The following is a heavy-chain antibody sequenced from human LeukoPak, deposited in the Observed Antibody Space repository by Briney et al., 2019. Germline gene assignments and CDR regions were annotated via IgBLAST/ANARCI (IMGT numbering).Heavy chain of an antibody. D-gene: IGHD6-19*01. CDR2: IYHSGST. CDR1: GGSISSSNW. J-gene: IGHJ3*02. V-gene: IGHV4-4*02. Sequence: SGTLSLTCAVSGGSISSSNWWSWVRQPPGKGLEWIGEIYHSGSTNYNPSLKSRVTISVDKSKNQFSLKLSSVTAADTAVYYCARGVGEQWPYREGDAFDIWGQGTMVTVSS. CDR3: ARGVGEQWPYREGDAFDI.